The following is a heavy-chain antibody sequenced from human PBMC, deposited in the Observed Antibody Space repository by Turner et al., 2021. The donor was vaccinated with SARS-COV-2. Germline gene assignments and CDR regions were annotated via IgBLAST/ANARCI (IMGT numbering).Heavy chain of an antibody. Sequence: QLPLQESGPGLVKPSETLSLTCTVSGGSISSSSYYWGWIRQPPGKGLEWIGNIYNSGSTYYNPSLKSRVTISVDTSKNLFSLKLSSVTAADTAVYYCATEAITMIVVANWYFDLWGRGTLVTVSS. CDR1: GGSISSSSYY. V-gene: IGHV4-39*02. CDR2: IYNSGST. D-gene: IGHD3-22*01. J-gene: IGHJ2*01. CDR3: ATEAITMIVVANWYFDL.